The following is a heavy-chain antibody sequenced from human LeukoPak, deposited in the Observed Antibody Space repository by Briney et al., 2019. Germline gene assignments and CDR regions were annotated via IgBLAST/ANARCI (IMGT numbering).Heavy chain of an antibody. D-gene: IGHD5-18*01. V-gene: IGHV3-53*01. CDR3: ARETFVDTAMVHYFDY. Sequence: GGSLRLSCAASGFTVSSNYMSWVRQALGEGLEWGSDIYSGGSTYYADSVKGRFTISRDNSKNTLYLQMNSLRAEDTAVYYCARETFVDTAMVHYFDYWGQGTLVTVSS. CDR2: IYSGGST. J-gene: IGHJ4*02. CDR1: GFTVSSNY.